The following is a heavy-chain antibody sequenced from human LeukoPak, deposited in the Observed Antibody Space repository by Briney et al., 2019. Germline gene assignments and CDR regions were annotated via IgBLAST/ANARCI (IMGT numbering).Heavy chain of an antibody. CDR2: IYYSGST. J-gene: IGHJ6*02. D-gene: IGHD3-10*01. Sequence: SQTLSLTCTVSGGSISSGGYSWSWIRQHPGKGLEWIGYIYYSGSTYYNPSLKSRVTISVDTSKNQFSLKLSSVTAADTAVYYCARVRGSHYYYYGMDVWGQGTTVTVSS. CDR3: ARVRGSHYYYYGMDV. V-gene: IGHV4-31*03. CDR1: GGSISSGGYS.